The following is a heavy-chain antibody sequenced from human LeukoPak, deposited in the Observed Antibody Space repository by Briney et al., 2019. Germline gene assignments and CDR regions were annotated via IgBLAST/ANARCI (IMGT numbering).Heavy chain of an antibody. CDR3: ARQEESSGWGTAFDI. Sequence: PSETLSLTCTVSGGSISSGSYYWSWIRQPPGKGLEWIGYIYYSGSTNYNPSLKSRVTISVDTSKNQFSLKLSSVTAADTAVYYCARQEESSGWGTAFDIWGQGTMVTVSS. J-gene: IGHJ3*02. CDR2: IYYSGST. V-gene: IGHV4-61*01. CDR1: GGSISSGSYY. D-gene: IGHD6-19*01.